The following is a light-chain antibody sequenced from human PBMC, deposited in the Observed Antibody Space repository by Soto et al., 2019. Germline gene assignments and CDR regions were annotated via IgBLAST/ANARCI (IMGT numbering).Light chain of an antibody. Sequence: QSALTQPASVSGSPGQSITISCTGTSGDVGGYSYVSWYQQSPGRVPKLIIYAVTNRPSGVSNRFSGSKSGNTASLTISSLQAEDEADYYCSSYTTSGTRVFGGGTKLTVL. CDR3: SSYTTSGTRV. J-gene: IGLJ3*02. CDR1: SGDVGGYSY. V-gene: IGLV2-14*01. CDR2: AVT.